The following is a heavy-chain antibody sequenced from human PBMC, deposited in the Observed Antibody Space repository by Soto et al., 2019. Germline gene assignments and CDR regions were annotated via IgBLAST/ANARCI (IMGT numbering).Heavy chain of an antibody. J-gene: IGHJ5*02. V-gene: IGHV3-48*02. Sequence: EMQLVESGGGWVKRGGSLRLSCAASGFTFSSYSMNWARQAPGKGLEWIAYIISSSATTFYADSVKGRFIISRDNAKSSLYLKMNSMRDEDTAVYYSARDNGMARSFDPWGQGNLVTLSS. D-gene: IGHD2-8*01. CDR2: IISSSATT. CDR3: ARDNGMARSFDP. CDR1: GFTFSSYS.